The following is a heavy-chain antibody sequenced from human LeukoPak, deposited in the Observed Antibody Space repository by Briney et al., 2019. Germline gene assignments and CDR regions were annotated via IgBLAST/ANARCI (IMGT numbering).Heavy chain of an antibody. D-gene: IGHD3-10*01. CDR3: ARARVEYYYGSGSYYPNWFDP. V-gene: IGHV3-7*01. Sequence: GGSLRLSCAASGFTFSSYWMSWVRQAPGKGLEWVANIKQDGSEKYYVDSVKGRFTISRDNAKNSLYLQMNSLRAEDTAVYYCARARVEYYYGSGSYYPNWFDPWGQGTLVTVSS. J-gene: IGHJ5*02. CDR1: GFTFSSYW. CDR2: IKQDGSEK.